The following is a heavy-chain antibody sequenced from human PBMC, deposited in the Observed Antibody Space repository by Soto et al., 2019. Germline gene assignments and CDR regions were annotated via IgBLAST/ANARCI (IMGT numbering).Heavy chain of an antibody. J-gene: IGHJ3*02. V-gene: IGHV3-23*01. CDR1: GFTFSSYA. CDR3: AKDRKSIVGAADAFDI. CDR2: ISGSGGST. D-gene: IGHD1-26*01. Sequence: EVQLLESGGGLVQPGGSLRLSCAASGFTFSSYAMSWVRQAPGKGLEWVSAISGSGGSTYYADSVKGRFTISRDNSKNTLYLQMNSLRAEDTAVYYCAKDRKSIVGAADAFDIWGQGTMVTVSS.